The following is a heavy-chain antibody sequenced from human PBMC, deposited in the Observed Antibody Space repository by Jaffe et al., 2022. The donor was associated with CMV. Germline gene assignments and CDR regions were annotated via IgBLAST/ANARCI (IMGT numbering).Heavy chain of an antibody. CDR3: ARVGGYDYAWGSYWGFDC. Sequence: QVQLQESGPGLVKPSETLSLTCTVSGGSISSYYWSWIRQPPGRGLEWIGYIHSSGSTNYNSSLKSRVTMSVDKSKNQFSLKLSSVIAADTAMYYCARVGGYDYAWGSYWGFDCWGQGTLVTVSS. CDR1: GGSISSYY. V-gene: IGHV4-59*01. J-gene: IGHJ4*02. CDR2: IHSSGST. D-gene: IGHD3-16*01.